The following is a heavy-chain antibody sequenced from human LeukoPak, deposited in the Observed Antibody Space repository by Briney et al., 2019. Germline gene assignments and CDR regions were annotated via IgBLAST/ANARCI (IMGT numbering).Heavy chain of an antibody. CDR3: AELGITMIGGV. V-gene: IGHV3-21*01. Sequence: PGGSLRLSCAASGFTFSNAWMTWVRQAPGQGLEWVSSITSSSSYIYYADSVKGRFTISRDNAKNSLYLQMNSLRAEDTAVYYCAELGITMIGGVWGKGTTVTISS. D-gene: IGHD3-10*02. J-gene: IGHJ6*04. CDR2: ITSSSSYI. CDR1: GFTFSNAW.